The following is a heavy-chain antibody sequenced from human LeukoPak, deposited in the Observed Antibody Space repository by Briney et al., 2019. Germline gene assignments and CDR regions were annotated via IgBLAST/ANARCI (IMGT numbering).Heavy chain of an antibody. CDR3: AKDPQFFQY. J-gene: IGHJ1*01. Sequence: GGSLRLSCAASGFTFSSYAMHWVRQAPGKGLEWVAVISYDGSNKYYADSVKGRFTISRDNSKNTLYLQMNSLRAEDTAVYYCAKDPQFFQYWGQGTLVAISS. CDR2: ISYDGSNK. V-gene: IGHV3-30-3*01. CDR1: GFTFSSYA.